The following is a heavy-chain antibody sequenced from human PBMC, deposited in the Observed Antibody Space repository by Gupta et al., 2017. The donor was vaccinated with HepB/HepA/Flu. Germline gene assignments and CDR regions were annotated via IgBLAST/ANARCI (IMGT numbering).Heavy chain of an antibody. CDR3: ARDLTGDFYYYYMDV. Sequence: QVQLVQSGAEVKKPGASVKVSCKASGSTFTGYHLHWVRQAPGQGLAWMGWINPNSGGTNYAQKFQGRVTMTRDTSISTAYMELSRLRSDDTAVYYCARDLTGDFYYYYMDVWGKGTTVTVSS. J-gene: IGHJ6*03. V-gene: IGHV1-2*02. CDR1: GSTFTGYH. CDR2: INPNSGGT. D-gene: IGHD7-27*01.